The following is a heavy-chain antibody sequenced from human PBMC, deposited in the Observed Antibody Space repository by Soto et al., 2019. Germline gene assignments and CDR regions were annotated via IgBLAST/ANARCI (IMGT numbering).Heavy chain of an antibody. J-gene: IGHJ3*02. D-gene: IGHD1-20*01. CDR2: IYYSGST. CDR1: GGSISSGGYY. V-gene: IGHV4-31*03. CDR3: AREPAPITGTHDAFDI. Sequence: SETLSLTCTVSGGSISSGGYYWSWIRQHPGKGLEWIGYIYYSGSTYYNPSLKSRVTISVDTSKNQFSLKLSSVTAADTAVYYCAREPAPITGTHDAFDIWGQGTMVT.